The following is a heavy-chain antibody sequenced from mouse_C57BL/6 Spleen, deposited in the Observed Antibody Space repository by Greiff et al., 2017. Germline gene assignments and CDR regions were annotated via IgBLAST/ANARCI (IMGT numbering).Heavy chain of an antibody. D-gene: IGHD3-3*01. CDR1: GYTFTGYW. CDR2: IYPGSGST. Sequence: VLLQQSGAELVQPGASVKLSCTASGYTFTGYWIAWVKQRPENGLEWIGKIYPGSGSTNYLDSLKGRATFTVDTSSNTPYMQLSSLTTEDSALYYCARSARESDYYFDGWGTGTTLTVSS. CDR3: ARSARESDYYFDG. J-gene: IGHJ1*03. V-gene: IGHV1-9*01.